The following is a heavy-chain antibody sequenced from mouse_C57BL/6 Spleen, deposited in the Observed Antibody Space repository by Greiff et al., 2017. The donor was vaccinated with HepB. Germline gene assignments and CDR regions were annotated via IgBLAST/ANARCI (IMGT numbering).Heavy chain of an antibody. CDR3: TRLPLLYYGYFDY. CDR1: GFTFSSYA. V-gene: IGHV5-9-1*02. CDR2: ISSGGDYI. D-gene: IGHD1-1*01. Sequence: EVQVVESGEGLVKPGGSLKLSCAASGFTFSSYAMSWVRQTPEKRLEWVAYISSGGDYIYYADTVKGRFTISRDNARNTLYLQISSLKSEDTAMYYCTRLPLLYYGYFDYWGQGTTLTVSS. J-gene: IGHJ2*01.